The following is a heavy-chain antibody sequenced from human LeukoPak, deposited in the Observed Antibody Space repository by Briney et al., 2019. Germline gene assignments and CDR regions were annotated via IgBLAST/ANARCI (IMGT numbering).Heavy chain of an antibody. D-gene: IGHD3-22*01. J-gene: IGHJ3*02. CDR3: ARGLYYYDSSGYYGDTFDI. CDR1: GFTFSSYD. V-gene: IGHV3-13*04. Sequence: PGGSLRLSCAASGFTFSSYDMHWVRQATGKGLEWVSGIGTTGDTYYPGSVKGRFTISSENAKNSLYLQMNSLRAGDTAVYYCARGLYYYDSSGYYGDTFDIWGQGTMVTVSS. CDR2: IGTTGDT.